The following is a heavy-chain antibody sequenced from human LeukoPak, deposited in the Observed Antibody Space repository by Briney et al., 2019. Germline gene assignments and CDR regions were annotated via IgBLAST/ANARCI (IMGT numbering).Heavy chain of an antibody. CDR2: IYSGGST. Sequence: GGSLRLSCAASGFTVSSNYMSWVRQAPGKGLEWVSVIYSGGSTYYADSVKGRFTISRDNSKNTLYLQMNSLRAEDTAVYYCARDGDSNHGDYWGQGTLVTVSS. CDR1: GFTVSSNY. CDR3: ARDGDSNHGDY. J-gene: IGHJ4*02. V-gene: IGHV3-66*01. D-gene: IGHD4-4*01.